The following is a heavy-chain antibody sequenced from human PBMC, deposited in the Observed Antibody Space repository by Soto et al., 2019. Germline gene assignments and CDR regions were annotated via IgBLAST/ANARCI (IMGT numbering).Heavy chain of an antibody. CDR3: AKYVSRAFFDY. D-gene: IGHD3-16*01. V-gene: IGHV3-23*01. CDR2: ITAGGGTT. Sequence: EVQLLESGGGLVQPGGSLRLSCAASGFTFSSYAMTWVRQAPGKGLEWDSSITAGGGTTFYACSVRGRCTISRDNSMNTLYLQMITLRAEDTAVSYCAKYVSRAFFDYWGQGTQVIVSS. J-gene: IGHJ4*02. CDR1: GFTFSSYA.